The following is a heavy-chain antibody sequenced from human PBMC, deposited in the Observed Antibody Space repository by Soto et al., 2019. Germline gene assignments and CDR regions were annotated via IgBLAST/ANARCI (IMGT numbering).Heavy chain of an antibody. CDR1: GFTFSSYA. V-gene: IGHV3-23*01. J-gene: IGHJ4*02. Sequence: PGGFLRLSCAASGFTFSSYAMSWVRQAPGKGLEWVSAISGSGGSTYYADSVKGRFTISRDNSKNTLYLQMNSLRAEDTAVYYCAKEGHNYGSGRSIDYWGQGTLVTVSS. CDR2: ISGSGGST. CDR3: AKEGHNYGSGRSIDY. D-gene: IGHD3-10*01.